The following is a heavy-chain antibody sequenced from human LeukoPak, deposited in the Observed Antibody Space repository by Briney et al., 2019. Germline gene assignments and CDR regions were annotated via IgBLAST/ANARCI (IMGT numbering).Heavy chain of an antibody. Sequence: GGSLRLSCAASRFTFNSYAMSWARQAPGKGLEWVSAISGSGGSTYYADSVKGRFTVSRDNSKNTLYLQMNSLRAEDTAIYYCAKGTRYSGYDYVDFWGQGTLVTVSS. CDR1: RFTFNSYA. CDR3: AKGTRYSGYDYVDF. V-gene: IGHV3-23*01. D-gene: IGHD5-12*01. J-gene: IGHJ4*02. CDR2: ISGSGGST.